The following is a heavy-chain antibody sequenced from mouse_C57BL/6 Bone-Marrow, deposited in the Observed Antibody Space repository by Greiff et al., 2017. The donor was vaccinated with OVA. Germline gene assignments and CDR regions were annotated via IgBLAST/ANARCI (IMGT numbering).Heavy chain of an antibody. J-gene: IGHJ2*01. CDR3: AMDSTAQAPDY. V-gene: IGHV1-82*01. D-gene: IGHD3-2*02. Sequence: VQVVESGPELVKPGASVKISCKASGYAFSSSWMNWVKQRPGKGLEWIGRIYPGDGDTNYNGKFKGKATLTADKSSSTAYMQLSSLTSEDSAVYFCAMDSTAQAPDYWGQGTTLTVSS. CDR1: GYAFSSSW. CDR2: IYPGDGDT.